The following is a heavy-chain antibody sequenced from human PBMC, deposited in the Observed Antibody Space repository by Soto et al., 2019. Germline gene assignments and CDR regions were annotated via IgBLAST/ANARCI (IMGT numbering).Heavy chain of an antibody. J-gene: IGHJ4*02. V-gene: IGHV3-23*01. CDR1: GFTFSGYA. D-gene: IGHD5-12*01. CDR2: IRVGGST. Sequence: GGSLRLSCAASGFTFSGYAMSWVRQAPGKGLEWVSSIRVGGSTYYADSVKGRFTISRDNSKNTLYLQMNTLRAEDTAVYYCAKDPTGNDFFDYWGQGTLVTVSS. CDR3: AKDPTGNDFFDY.